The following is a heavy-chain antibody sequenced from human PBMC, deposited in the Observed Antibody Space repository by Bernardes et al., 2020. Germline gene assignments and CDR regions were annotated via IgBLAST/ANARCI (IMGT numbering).Heavy chain of an antibody. CDR2: MNPNSGNT. CDR1: VYTFTSYD. D-gene: IGHD3-16*01. Sequence: AAVKVSCKASVYTFTSYDINWVRQATGQGLEWMGWMNPNSGNTAYAQKFQGTVTMTRNTSISTPYMELSSLRSEDTAVYYCAREGNLGRWGQGTLVTVSS. CDR3: AREGNLGR. V-gene: IGHV1-8*01. J-gene: IGHJ4*02.